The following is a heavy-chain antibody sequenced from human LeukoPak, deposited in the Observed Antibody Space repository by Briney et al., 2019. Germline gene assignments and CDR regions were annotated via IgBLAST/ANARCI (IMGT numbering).Heavy chain of an antibody. CDR2: INPNSGGT. J-gene: IGHJ4*02. D-gene: IGHD3-22*01. CDR1: GYTFPSYG. V-gene: IGHV1-2*02. CDR3: ARDLPEYYYDSSGYYPLDY. Sequence: ASVKVSCKASGYTFPSYGISWIRQAPGQGLEWMGWINPNSGGTNYAQKFQGRVTMTRDTSISTAYMELSRLRSDDTAVYYCARDLPEYYYDSSGYYPLDYWGQGTLVTVSS.